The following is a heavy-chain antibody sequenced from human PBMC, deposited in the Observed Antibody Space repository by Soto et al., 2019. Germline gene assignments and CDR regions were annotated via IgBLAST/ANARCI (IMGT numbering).Heavy chain of an antibody. J-gene: IGHJ5*02. V-gene: IGHV3-30-3*01. CDR3: ARDGVEYSSGWYFGGENWFDP. CDR1: GFTFSSYA. D-gene: IGHD6-19*01. CDR2: ISYDGSNK. Sequence: SGGSLRLSCAAAGFTFSSYAMHWVRQAPGKGLEWVAVISYDGSNKYYADSVKGRFTISRDNSKNTLYLQMNSLRAEDTAVYYCARDGVEYSSGWYFGGENWFDPWGQGTLVTVSS.